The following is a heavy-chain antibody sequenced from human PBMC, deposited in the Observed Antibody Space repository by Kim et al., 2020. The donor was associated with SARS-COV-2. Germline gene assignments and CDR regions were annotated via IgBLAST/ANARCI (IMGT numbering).Heavy chain of an antibody. CDR3: ARDPIQASYYFDY. J-gene: IGHJ4*02. V-gene: IGHV3-21*01. Sequence: YADSVKGRFTISRDNAKNSLYLQMNSLRAEDTAVYYCARDPIQASYYFDYWGQGTLVTVSS. D-gene: IGHD2-2*02.